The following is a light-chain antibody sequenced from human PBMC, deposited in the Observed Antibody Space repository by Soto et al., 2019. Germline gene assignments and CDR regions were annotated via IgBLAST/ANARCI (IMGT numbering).Light chain of an antibody. CDR1: QSVFYSSNNKNY. J-gene: IGKJ3*01. V-gene: IGKV4-1*01. Sequence: DIVMTQSPDSLAVSLGERATINCKSSQSVFYSSNNKNYLGWYQRKPGQPPKLLISWASTRESGVPDRFSGSGSGVDFTLTVSSMQAEDVAVYHCQQYYSSLFTFGPGTKVAI. CDR3: QQYYSSLFT. CDR2: WAS.